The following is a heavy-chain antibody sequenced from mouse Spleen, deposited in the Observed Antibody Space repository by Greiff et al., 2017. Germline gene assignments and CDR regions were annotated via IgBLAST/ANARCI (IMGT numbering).Heavy chain of an antibody. CDR2: INPNNGGT. D-gene: IGHD1-1*01. V-gene: IGHV1-26*01. J-gene: IGHJ3*01. CDR1: GYTFTDYY. Sequence: EVQLQQSGPELVKPGASVKISCKASGYTFTDYYMNWVKQSHGKSLEWIGDINPNNGGTSYNQKFKGKATLTVDKSSSTAYMELRSLTSEDSAVYYCARWGSLGDWGQGTLVTVSA. CDR3: ARWGSLGD.